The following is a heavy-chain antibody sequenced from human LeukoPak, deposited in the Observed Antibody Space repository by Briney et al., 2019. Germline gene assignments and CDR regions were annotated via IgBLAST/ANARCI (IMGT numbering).Heavy chain of an antibody. CDR3: ARGYCSGGSCYSREFDY. CDR2: INHSGST. CDR1: GGSFSGYY. J-gene: IGHJ4*02. V-gene: IGHV4-34*01. D-gene: IGHD2-15*01. Sequence: SETLSLTCAVYGGSFSGYYWSWICQPPGKGLEWIGEINHSGSTNYNPSLKSRVTISVDTSKNQFSLKLSSVTAADTAVYYCARGYCSGGSCYSREFDYWGQGTLVTVSS.